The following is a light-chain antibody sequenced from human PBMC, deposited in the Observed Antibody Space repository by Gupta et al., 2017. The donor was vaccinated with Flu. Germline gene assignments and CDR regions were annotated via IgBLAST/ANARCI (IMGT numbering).Light chain of an antibody. CDR1: SSDVGYYNF. J-gene: IGLJ1*01. CDR3: CSYAGSSTFAYV. CDR2: EDI. Sequence: QSALTQPASVSGSPGQSLTISCTGTSSDVGYYNFVSWYQRHPGKAPKLLIYEDIKRPSGISNRFSGSKSGNTASLTISGLQAEDEADYFCCSYAGSSTFAYVFGTGTKVTVL. V-gene: IGLV2-23*02.